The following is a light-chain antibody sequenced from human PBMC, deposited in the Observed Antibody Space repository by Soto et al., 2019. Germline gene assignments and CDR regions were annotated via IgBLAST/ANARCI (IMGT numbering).Light chain of an antibody. CDR3: QQRTNWPWT. J-gene: IGKJ1*01. CDR1: QSVGSY. CDR2: DTS. V-gene: IGKV3-11*01. Sequence: EIVLTQSPATLSLSPGERATLSCRASQSVGSYFARYQQKPGQTPRLLIYDTSYRATGIPARFSGSGSGTDFALTISGLEPEDFAVYYCQQRTNWPWTFGQGTKVEIK.